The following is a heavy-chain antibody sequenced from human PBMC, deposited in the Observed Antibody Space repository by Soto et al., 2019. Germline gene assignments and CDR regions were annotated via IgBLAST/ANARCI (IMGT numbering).Heavy chain of an antibody. CDR3: AKWMVYALLMRGMDV. J-gene: IGHJ6*02. V-gene: IGHV3-23*01. D-gene: IGHD2-8*01. CDR1: GFTFSSYA. Sequence: GGSLRLSCAASGFTFSSYAMSWVRQAPGKGLEWVSAISGSGGSTYYADSVKGRFTISRDNSKNTLYLQMNSLRAEDTAVYYCAKWMVYALLMRGMDVWGQGTTVTVSS. CDR2: ISGSGGST.